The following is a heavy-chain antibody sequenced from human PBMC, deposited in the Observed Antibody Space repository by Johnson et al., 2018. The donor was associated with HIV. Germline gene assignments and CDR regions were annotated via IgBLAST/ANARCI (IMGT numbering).Heavy chain of an antibody. J-gene: IGHJ3*01. Sequence: QVQLVESGEGVVQPGRSLRLSCAASGFTFSTYSMHWVRQAPGKGLEWVSEIYSGGSTYYADSVKGRFIISRDNAKNSLFLQMNSLSAEDTAIYYCARDPPGRAFDVWGLGTTVTVSS. CDR3: ARDPPGRAFDV. CDR1: GFTFSTYS. CDR2: IYSGGST. V-gene: IGHV3-NL1*01.